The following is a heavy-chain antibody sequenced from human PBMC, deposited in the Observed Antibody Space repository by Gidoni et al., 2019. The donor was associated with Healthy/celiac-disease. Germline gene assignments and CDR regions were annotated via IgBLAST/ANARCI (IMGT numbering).Heavy chain of an antibody. D-gene: IGHD3-22*01. J-gene: IGHJ3*02. CDR2: IHPSDSDT. Sequence: EVQLVQSGAEVKKPGESLKISCQGSGYSFTSYWIGWVRQMPGKGLEWMGIIHPSDSDTRYSPSFQGQVTISADKSISIAYLQWSSLKASDTAMYYCAKHDYYDRTNYRWPVFDIWGQGTMVTVSS. CDR3: AKHDYYDRTNYRWPVFDI. CDR1: GYSFTSYW. V-gene: IGHV5-51*01.